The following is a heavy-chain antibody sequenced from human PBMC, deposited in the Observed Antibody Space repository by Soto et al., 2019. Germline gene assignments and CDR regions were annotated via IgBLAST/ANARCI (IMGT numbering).Heavy chain of an antibody. CDR1: GCSISSIKW. D-gene: IGHD2-2*01. Sequence: SDTRSLTFAVYGCSISSIKWWSWVRQPPGKGLEWIGEIYHSGSTNYNPSLKSRDPVSLDKSKNQFSLKLTSVTAADSSVYYCARDDDIVVVTTSLGAMDVWGQGTTVTVS. V-gene: IGHV4-4*02. J-gene: IGHJ6*02. CDR2: IYHSGST. CDR3: ARDDDIVVVTTSLGAMDV.